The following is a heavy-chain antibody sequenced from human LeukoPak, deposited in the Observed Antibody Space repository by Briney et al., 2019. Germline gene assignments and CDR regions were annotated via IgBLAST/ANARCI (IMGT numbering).Heavy chain of an antibody. CDR2: IWYDGSNK. CDR1: GFTFSSYG. CDR3: ASHLFDY. Sequence: GGSLRLSCAASGFTFSSYGMHWVRQAPGKGLEWVAVIWYDGSNKCYADSVKGRFTISRDNSKNTLYLQMNSLRAEDTAVYYCASHLFDYWGQGTLVTVSS. V-gene: IGHV3-33*01. J-gene: IGHJ4*02.